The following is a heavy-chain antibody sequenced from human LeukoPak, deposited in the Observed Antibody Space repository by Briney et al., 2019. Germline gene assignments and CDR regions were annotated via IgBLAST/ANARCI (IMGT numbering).Heavy chain of an antibody. CDR3: ARYWWGPDTAAAANWLDP. Sequence: GESLKISCKGSGFPFTTYYIAWVRQMPGKGLEWMGVIYPGDSDTRYSPSFQGQVTISADKSINTAYLQWSSLKASDTAMYYCARYWWGPDTAAAANWLDPWGQGTLVTVSS. CDR2: IYPGDSDT. V-gene: IGHV5-51*01. D-gene: IGHD2-8*02. CDR1: GFPFTTYY. J-gene: IGHJ5*02.